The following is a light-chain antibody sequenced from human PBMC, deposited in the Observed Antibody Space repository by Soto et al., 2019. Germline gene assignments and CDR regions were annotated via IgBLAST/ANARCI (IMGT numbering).Light chain of an antibody. CDR1: QSVGSTY. CDR3: QQYGDSPCT. V-gene: IGKV3-20*01. J-gene: IGKJ1*01. Sequence: EIVLTQSPGTLSLSPGERATLSCRASQSVGSTYLAWYQQKPGQAPRLLIYGASSRAAGIPDRFSGSGSGTDFTLTISRLEPEDFAVYYCQQYGDSPCTFGQGTKVDIK. CDR2: GAS.